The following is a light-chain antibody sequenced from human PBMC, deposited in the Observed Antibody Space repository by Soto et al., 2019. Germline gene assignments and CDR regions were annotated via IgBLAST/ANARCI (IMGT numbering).Light chain of an antibody. CDR3: KSYAGSNTYV. CDR1: KSDIGVYVF. J-gene: IGLJ1*01. CDR2: EVV. Sequence: QSVLTQPPSASGSPGQSVTISCTGTKSDIGVYVFVSWYQHHPGKAPRLIIYEVVQRPSGVPDRFSGSKSGNTASLTVSGLQAADEADYFCKSYAGSNTYVFGSGTKVTVL. V-gene: IGLV2-8*01.